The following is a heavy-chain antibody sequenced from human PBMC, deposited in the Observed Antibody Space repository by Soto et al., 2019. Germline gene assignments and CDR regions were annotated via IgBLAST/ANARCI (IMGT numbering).Heavy chain of an antibody. J-gene: IGHJ4*02. CDR3: ARRHPQNMITFGGVITL. CDR2: IYYSGST. D-gene: IGHD3-16*01. V-gene: IGHV4-31*03. Sequence: QVQLQESGPGLVKPSQTLSLTCTVSGGSISSGGYYWSWIRQHPGKGLEWIGYIYYSGSTYYNPSPKCRVTISVDTSKNQFSLQRSSVTAADTAVYYCARRHPQNMITFGGVITLWGQGTLLTVSS. CDR1: GGSISSGGYY.